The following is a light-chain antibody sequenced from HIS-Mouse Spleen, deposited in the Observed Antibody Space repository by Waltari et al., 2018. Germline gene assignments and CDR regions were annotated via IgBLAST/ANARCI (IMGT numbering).Light chain of an antibody. CDR2: EGS. V-gene: IGLV2-23*01. Sequence: QSALTQPASVSGSPGQSITISCPGPRRDFGSYNLFSWYQQHPGKAPKLMIYEGSKRPSGVSNRFSGSKSGNTASLTISGLQAEDEADYYCCSYAGSSTWVFGGGTKLTVL. J-gene: IGLJ3*02. CDR1: RRDFGSYNL. CDR3: CSYAGSSTWV.